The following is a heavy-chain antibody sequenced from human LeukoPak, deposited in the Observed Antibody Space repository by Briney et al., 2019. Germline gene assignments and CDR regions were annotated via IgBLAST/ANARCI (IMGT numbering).Heavy chain of an antibody. CDR3: TGYSNSWYPFYFDY. J-gene: IGHJ4*02. CDR1: GGTFSSYA. V-gene: IGHV1-69*13. Sequence: SVKVSCKASGGTFSSYAISWVRQAPGQGLEWMGGIIPIFGTANYAQKFQGRVTITADESTSTAYMELSSLRSEDTAVYYCTGYSNSWYPFYFDYWGQGTLVTVSS. CDR2: IIPIFGTA. D-gene: IGHD6-13*01.